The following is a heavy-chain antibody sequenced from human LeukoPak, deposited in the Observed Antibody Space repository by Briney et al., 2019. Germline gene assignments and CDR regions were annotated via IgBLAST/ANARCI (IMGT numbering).Heavy chain of an antibody. CDR2: IYHSGST. D-gene: IGHD3-10*01. Sequence: SETLSLTCAVSGGSISSGGYSWSWIRQLPGKGLEWIGYIYHSGSTYYNPSLKSRVTISVDRSKNQFSLKLSSVTAADTAVYYYARGKLWFGELFGNWFDPWGQGTLVTVSS. CDR1: GGSISSGGYS. J-gene: IGHJ5*02. CDR3: ARGKLWFGELFGNWFDP. V-gene: IGHV4-30-2*01.